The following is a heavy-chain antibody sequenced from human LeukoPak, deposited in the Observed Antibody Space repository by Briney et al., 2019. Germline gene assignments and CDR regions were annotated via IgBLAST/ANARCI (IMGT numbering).Heavy chain of an antibody. D-gene: IGHD3-22*01. CDR1: GGSISSYY. V-gene: IGHV4-34*01. J-gene: IGHJ4*02. Sequence: SETLSLTCTVSGGSISSYYWSWIRQPPGKGLEWIGEINHSGSTNYNPSLKSRVTISVDTSKNQFSLKLSSVTAADTAVYYCARLFYDSSGYYGIDYWGQGTLVTVSS. CDR2: INHSGST. CDR3: ARLFYDSSGYYGIDY.